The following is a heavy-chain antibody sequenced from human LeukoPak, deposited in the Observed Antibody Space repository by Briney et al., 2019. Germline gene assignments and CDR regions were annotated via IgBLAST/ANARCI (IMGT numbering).Heavy chain of an antibody. Sequence: GASVKVSCKASGGTFSSYAISWVRQAPGQGLEWMGGIIPIFGTANYAQKFQGRVTITADKSTSTAYMELSSLRSEDTAVYYCARVGKARKIQLWLLDRNWFDPWGQGTLVTVSS. D-gene: IGHD5-18*01. CDR2: IIPIFGTA. CDR1: GGTFSSYA. V-gene: IGHV1-69*06. CDR3: ARVGKARKIQLWLLDRNWFDP. J-gene: IGHJ5*02.